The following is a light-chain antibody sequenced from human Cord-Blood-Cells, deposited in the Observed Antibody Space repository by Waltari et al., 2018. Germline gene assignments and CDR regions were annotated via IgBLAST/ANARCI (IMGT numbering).Light chain of an antibody. Sequence: EIVMTQPPATLSVSPGERATLSCRASQSVSSNLAWYQQKPGQAPRLRIYGASTRATGIPARFSGSGSGTEFTLTISSLQSEDFAVYYCQQYNNWPPWTFGQGTKVEIK. V-gene: IGKV3-15*01. CDR1: QSVSSN. CDR2: GAS. J-gene: IGKJ1*01. CDR3: QQYNNWPPWT.